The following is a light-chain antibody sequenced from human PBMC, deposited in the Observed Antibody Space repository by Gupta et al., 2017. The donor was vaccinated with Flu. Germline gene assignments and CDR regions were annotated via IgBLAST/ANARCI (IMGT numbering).Light chain of an antibody. J-gene: IGKJ2*01. CDR2: AAS. CDR1: QRIRTY. CDR3: QQSNSSPFT. V-gene: IGKV1-39*01. Sequence: PSSLSASVGDRVTSTCRASQRIRTYLNWNQQKPGKAPKLLIYAASNLQSGVPSRFSGSGSGTDFTLTISRLQPEDFATYYCQQSNSSPFTFGQGTKLEIK.